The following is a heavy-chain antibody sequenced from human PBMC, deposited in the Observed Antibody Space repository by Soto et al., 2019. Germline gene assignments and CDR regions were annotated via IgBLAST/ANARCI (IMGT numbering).Heavy chain of an antibody. CDR3: AHRPLGFATRFAP. Sequence: QITLKESGPTLVKPTQTLTLTCTFSGFTLTTTGVGMGRIRQPPGKALEWLALIFWDDDKRYRPSLKSRLTITKATSKNQVVLTITNMDPVYTATYYCAHRPLGFATRFAPWGQGTLVTVSS. V-gene: IGHV2-5*02. CDR1: GFTLTTTGVG. CDR2: IFWDDDK. D-gene: IGHD2-15*01. J-gene: IGHJ5*02.